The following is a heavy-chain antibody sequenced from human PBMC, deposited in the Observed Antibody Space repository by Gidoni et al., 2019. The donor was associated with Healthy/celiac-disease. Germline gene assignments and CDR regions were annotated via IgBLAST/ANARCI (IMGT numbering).Heavy chain of an antibody. CDR1: GFTFSRYA. CDR3: ANLLVRDQEARPSKRDY. V-gene: IGHV3-23*01. J-gene: IGHJ4*02. D-gene: IGHD6-6*01. CDR2: ISGSGGST. Sequence: EVQLLESGGGLVQPGGSLRLSCSASGFTFSRYAMSWVRQAPGKGMEWVSAISGSGGSTYYADSVKGRFTISRDNSKNTLYLQMNSLRAEDTAVYYCANLLVRDQEARPSKRDYWGQGTLVTVSS.